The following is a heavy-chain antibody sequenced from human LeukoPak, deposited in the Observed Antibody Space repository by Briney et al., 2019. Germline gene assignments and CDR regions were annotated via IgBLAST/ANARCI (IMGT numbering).Heavy chain of an antibody. D-gene: IGHD3-9*01. CDR1: GFTFSSYS. V-gene: IGHV3-21*01. J-gene: IGHJ4*02. CDR3: AKDSTRYLDILTGYLRQEGALDY. Sequence: GGSLRLSCAASGFTFSSYSMNWGRQAPGKGLEWVSSISSTSRYIYCADSVKGRFTISRDNSKNTLYLQMNSLRAEDTAVYYCAKDSTRYLDILTGYLRQEGALDYWGQGTLVTVSS. CDR2: ISSTSRYI.